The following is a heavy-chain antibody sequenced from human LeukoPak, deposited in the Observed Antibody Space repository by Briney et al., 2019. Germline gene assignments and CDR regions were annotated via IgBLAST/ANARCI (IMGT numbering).Heavy chain of an antibody. D-gene: IGHD4/OR15-4a*01. V-gene: IGHV3-30*18. CDR3: AKGEARGAPYYYYGMDV. J-gene: IGHJ6*02. Sequence: GGSLRLPCAASGFTFSSYGMHWVRQAPGKGLEWVAVISYDGSNKYYADSVKGRFTISRDNSKNTLYLQMNSLRAEDTAVYYCAKGEARGAPYYYYGMDVWGQGTTVTVS. CDR2: ISYDGSNK. CDR1: GFTFSSYG.